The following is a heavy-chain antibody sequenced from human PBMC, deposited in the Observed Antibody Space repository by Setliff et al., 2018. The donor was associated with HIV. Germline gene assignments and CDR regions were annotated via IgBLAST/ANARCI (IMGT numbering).Heavy chain of an antibody. CDR3: AKGCGSGWYSDY. J-gene: IGHJ4*02. Sequence: GRSLRLSCAASGFASSGFAFSHYWMHWVRQAPGKGLVWVSRITNDVSATTYADFVKGRFTISRDNAKNMVYLQMNSLRAEDTAVYYCAKGCGSGWYSDYWGQGTLVTVSS. D-gene: IGHD6-19*01. CDR1: GFAFSHYW. V-gene: IGHV3-74*01. CDR2: ITNDVSAT.